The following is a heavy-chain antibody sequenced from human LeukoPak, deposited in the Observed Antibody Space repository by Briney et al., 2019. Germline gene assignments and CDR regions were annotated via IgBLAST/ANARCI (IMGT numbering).Heavy chain of an antibody. Sequence: PGGSLRLSCAASGFSVGDNYMRWIRQAPGKGLEWVSLIYAGGGTAYADSVKGRFTISRDNSKNTLYLQMNYVRAEDTAVYYCARDMAYHDMLTGYEVSRFFDYWGQGTLVTVSS. CDR2: IYAGGGT. V-gene: IGHV3-53*01. D-gene: IGHD3-9*01. CDR1: GFSVGDNY. J-gene: IGHJ4*02. CDR3: ARDMAYHDMLTGYEVSRFFDY.